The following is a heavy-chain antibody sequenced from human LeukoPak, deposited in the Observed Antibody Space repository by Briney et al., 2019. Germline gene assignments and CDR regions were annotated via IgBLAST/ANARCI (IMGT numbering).Heavy chain of an antibody. Sequence: GGSLRLSCVASGFTFSNYWMSWVRQAPGKGLEWVANIKQDGSEKYYVDSVKGRFTISRDNAKNSLYLQMNSLRAEDTAVYYCATVNYYDSSGCFDYWGQGILVTVSS. CDR1: GFTFSNYW. CDR2: IKQDGSEK. V-gene: IGHV3-7*01. D-gene: IGHD3-22*01. J-gene: IGHJ4*02. CDR3: ATVNYYDSSGCFDY.